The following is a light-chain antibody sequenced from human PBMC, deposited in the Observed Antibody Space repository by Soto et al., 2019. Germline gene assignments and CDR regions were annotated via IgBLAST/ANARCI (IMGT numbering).Light chain of an antibody. J-gene: IGLJ1*01. Sequence: LIPPPSAPGSPGQPVSISCTGASSDVGGYNYVSWYQQRPGKAPNLMIYEVSKRPSGVPDRFSGSKSGNTASLTVSGLQAEDEADYYCSSYAGSKAVFGTGTKVTVL. CDR2: EVS. CDR3: SSYAGSKAV. CDR1: SSDVGGYNY. V-gene: IGLV2-8*01.